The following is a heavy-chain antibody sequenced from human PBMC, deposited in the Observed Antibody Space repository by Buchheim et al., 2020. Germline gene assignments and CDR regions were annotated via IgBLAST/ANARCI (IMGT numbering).Heavy chain of an antibody. Sequence: QVQLQQWGAGLLKPSETLSLTCVVYGGSFSGYYWSWIRQPPGKGLEWIGEINHSGSTNYNPSLQSRVTISVDMSKNQFSLKLSSVTAADTAVYYCARRRITMVRGIIINYNWFDPWGQGTL. V-gene: IGHV4-34*01. CDR2: INHSGST. J-gene: IGHJ5*02. D-gene: IGHD3-10*01. CDR3: ARRRITMVRGIIINYNWFDP. CDR1: GGSFSGYY.